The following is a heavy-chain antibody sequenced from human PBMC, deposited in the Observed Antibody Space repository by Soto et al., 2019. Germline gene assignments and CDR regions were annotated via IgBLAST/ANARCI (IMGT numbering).Heavy chain of an antibody. D-gene: IGHD2-2*01. J-gene: IGHJ5*02. V-gene: IGHV1-2*04. Sequence: QVQLVQSGAEVKKPGASVKVSCKASGYTFTGYYMHWVRQAPGQGLEWMGWINPNSGGTNYAQKFQGWVTMNRDTAISAAYMELSRLRSDDTAEYYCGRGDIVVVPAAMGFDPWGQGTLVTVSS. CDR1: GYTFTGYY. CDR2: INPNSGGT. CDR3: GRGDIVVVPAAMGFDP.